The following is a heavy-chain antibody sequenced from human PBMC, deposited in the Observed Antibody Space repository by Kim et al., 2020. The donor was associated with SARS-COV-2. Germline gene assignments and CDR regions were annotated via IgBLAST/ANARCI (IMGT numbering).Heavy chain of an antibody. Sequence: GGSLRLSCTASGFTFNSYAMSWVRQAPGKGLEWVSGISSNGIGTYYADSVKGRFTISRENYKNTLYLQMNNLRAEDTAVYFCAKMSGWQIAQYHSDFWGQGSLVTVSS. CDR3: AKMSGWQIAQYHSDF. D-gene: IGHD3-3*01. CDR1: GFTFNSYA. V-gene: IGHV3-23*01. J-gene: IGHJ4*02. CDR2: ISSNGIGT.